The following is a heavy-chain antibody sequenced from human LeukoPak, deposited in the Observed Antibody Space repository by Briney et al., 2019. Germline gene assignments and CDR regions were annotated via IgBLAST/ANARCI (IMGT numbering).Heavy chain of an antibody. CDR3: ARGLAVSSNY. V-gene: IGHV3-48*03. CDR1: GFTFKSFE. Sequence: PGGSLTLSCAASGFTFKSFEMNWLPQAPGQGLVWLTYLSSSGNTVYYVDSVKGRFTISRDNAKNSVYLQMNSLRVEDTGVYFCARGLAVSSNYWGQGTLVTVSS. D-gene: IGHD6-19*01. CDR2: LSSSGNTV. J-gene: IGHJ4*02.